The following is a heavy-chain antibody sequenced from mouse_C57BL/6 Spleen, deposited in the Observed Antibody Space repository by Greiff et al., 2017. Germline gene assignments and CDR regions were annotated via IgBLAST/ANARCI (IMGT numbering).Heavy chain of an antibody. CDR2: IYPRSGNT. D-gene: IGHD2-3*01. J-gene: IGHJ4*01. CDR1: GYTFTSYG. Sequence: VKLVESGAELARPGASVKLSCKASGYTFTSYGISWVKQRTGQGLEWIGEIYPRSGNTYYNEKFKGKATLTADKSSSTAYMELRSLTSEDSAVYFCARLDGYYEGAMDYWGQGTSVTVSS. V-gene: IGHV1-81*01. CDR3: ARLDGYYEGAMDY.